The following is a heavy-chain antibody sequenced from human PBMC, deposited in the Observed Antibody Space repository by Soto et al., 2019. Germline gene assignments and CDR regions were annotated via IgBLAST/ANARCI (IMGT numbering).Heavy chain of an antibody. J-gene: IGHJ6*02. CDR3: ARDSIAAAGTSPTAYYYYYGMDV. Sequence: ASVKVSGKASGYTFTSYGISWVRQAPGQGLEWMGWISAYNGNTNYAQKLPGRVTMTTDTSTSTAYMELRSLRSDDTAVYYCARDSIAAAGTSPTAYYYYYGMDVWGQGTTVTVSS. CDR2: ISAYNGNT. V-gene: IGHV1-18*01. D-gene: IGHD6-13*01. CDR1: GYTFTSYG.